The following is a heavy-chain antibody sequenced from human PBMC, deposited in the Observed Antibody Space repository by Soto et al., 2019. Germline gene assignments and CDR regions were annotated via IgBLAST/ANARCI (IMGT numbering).Heavy chain of an antibody. Sequence: GGSLRLSCAASGFTFSSYSMNWVRQAPGKGLEWVSSISSSSSYIYYADSVKGRFTISRDNPKNSLYLQMNSLRAEDTAVYYCARDGGINLDDINYGQPGQPAAIPTGDAFDIWGQGTMVTVSS. J-gene: IGHJ3*02. CDR3: ARDGGINLDDINYGQPGQPAAIPTGDAFDI. V-gene: IGHV3-21*01. CDR2: ISSSSSYI. CDR1: GFTFSSYS. D-gene: IGHD2-2*01.